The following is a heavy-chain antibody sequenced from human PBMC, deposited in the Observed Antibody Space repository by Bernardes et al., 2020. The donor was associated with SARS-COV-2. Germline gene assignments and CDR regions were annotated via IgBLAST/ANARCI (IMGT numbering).Heavy chain of an antibody. D-gene: IGHD2-2*01. Sequence: SVKVSCKVSGYTLTELSMHWVRQAPGKGLEWMGGFDEDGETIYAQKFQGRVTMTEDTSTDTAYMELSSLISDDTAVYFCASEGALYCTSTSCYIRGVGNYGMDVWGQGTTVTVSS. CDR1: GYTLTELS. CDR3: ASEGALYCTSTSCYIRGVGNYGMDV. CDR2: FDEDGET. V-gene: IGHV1-24*01. J-gene: IGHJ6*02.